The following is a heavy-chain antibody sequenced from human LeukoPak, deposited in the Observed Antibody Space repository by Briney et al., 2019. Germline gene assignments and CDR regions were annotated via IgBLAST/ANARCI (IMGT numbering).Heavy chain of an antibody. CDR2: FDPEDGET. Sequence: ASVKVSCKVSGYTLTELSMHWVRQAPGKGLEWMGGFDPEDGETIYAQKFQGRVTMTEDTSTDTAYMELSSLRSEDTAVYYCAMNDFWSGSPPFDYWGQGTLVTVSS. CDR3: AMNDFWSGSPPFDY. V-gene: IGHV1-24*01. D-gene: IGHD3-3*01. CDR1: GYTLTELS. J-gene: IGHJ4*02.